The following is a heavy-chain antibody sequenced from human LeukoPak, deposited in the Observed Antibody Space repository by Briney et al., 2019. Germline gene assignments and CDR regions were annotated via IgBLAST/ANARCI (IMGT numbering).Heavy chain of an antibody. CDR2: MSAYNGNT. J-gene: IGHJ4*02. Sequence: ASVKVSCKASGYTFTSHGVSWVRQAPGQGLEWRGWMSAYNGNTNYAQKLQGRVTMTTDTSTSTAYMELRSLRSDDTAVYYCARNLDYSDSSGYYIDYWGQGTLVTVSS. D-gene: IGHD3-22*01. CDR3: ARNLDYSDSSGYYIDY. V-gene: IGHV1-18*01. CDR1: GYTFTSHG.